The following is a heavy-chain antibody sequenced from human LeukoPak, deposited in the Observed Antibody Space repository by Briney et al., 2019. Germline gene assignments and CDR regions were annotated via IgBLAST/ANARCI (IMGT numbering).Heavy chain of an antibody. CDR1: GGSIGTNY. J-gene: IGHJ4*02. CDR3: ARSDTHHIHSSSWHFDY. Sequence: SETLSLTCSVSGGSIGTNYWSWIRHVPRKGLEWIGYSSYSGSSNYNPSLKSRVTISVDTSKTQFSLYLNSVTAADTAVYYCARSDTHHIHSSSWHFDYWGQGTLVTVSS. D-gene: IGHD6-13*01. V-gene: IGHV4-59*01. CDR2: SSYSGSS.